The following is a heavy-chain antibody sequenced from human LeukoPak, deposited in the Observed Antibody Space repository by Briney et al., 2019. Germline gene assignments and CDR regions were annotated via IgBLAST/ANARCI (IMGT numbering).Heavy chain of an antibody. CDR3: ARDKSLTIFGVVYNWFDP. CDR1: GFTFSDYY. V-gene: IGHV3-11*04. D-gene: IGHD3-3*01. Sequence: KPGGSLRLSCAASGFTFSDYYMSWIRQAPGKGLEWVSYISSSGSTIYYADSVKGRFTISRDNAKNSLYLQMNSLRAEDTAVYYCARDKSLTIFGVVYNWFDPWGQGTLVAVSS. CDR2: ISSSGSTI. J-gene: IGHJ5*02.